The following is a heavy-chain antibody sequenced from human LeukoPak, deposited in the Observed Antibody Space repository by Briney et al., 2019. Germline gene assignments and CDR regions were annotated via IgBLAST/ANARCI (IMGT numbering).Heavy chain of an antibody. CDR1: GFNFTNNG. Sequence: PGGSLRLSCAASGFNFTNNGFHWVRQAPGKGLEWGAAIWSDGSKKYCADSVKGRFTISKDNAENTLSRQKNIMRREDTAVYLFARDLSYTSLDYGGQGTLVTVSS. D-gene: IGHD4-11*01. CDR2: IWSDGSKK. V-gene: IGHV3-33*01. J-gene: IGHJ4*02. CDR3: ARDLSYTSLDY.